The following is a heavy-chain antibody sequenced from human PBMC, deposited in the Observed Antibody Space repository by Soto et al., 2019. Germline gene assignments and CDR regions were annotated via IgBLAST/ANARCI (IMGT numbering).Heavy chain of an antibody. CDR2: ISSSGSTI. CDR3: ASLWGGYCSGGSCYERKAYYYYGMDV. V-gene: IGHV3-48*03. D-gene: IGHD2-15*01. CDR1: GFTFSSYE. J-gene: IGHJ6*02. Sequence: VGSLRLSCAASGFTFSSYEMNWVRQAPGKGLEWVSYISSSGSTIYYADSVKGRFTISRDNAKNSLYLQMNSLRAEDTAVYYCASLWGGYCSGGSCYERKAYYYYGMDVWGQGTTVTVSS.